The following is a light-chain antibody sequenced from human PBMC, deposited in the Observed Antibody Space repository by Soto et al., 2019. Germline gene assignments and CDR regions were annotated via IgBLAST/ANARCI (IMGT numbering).Light chain of an antibody. V-gene: IGKV1-33*01. CDR1: QNIRNY. CDR2: DAS. J-gene: IGKJ2*01. CDR3: QQYDELPYT. Sequence: DIQMTQSPSSLSASVGDRVTITCQESQNIRNYLNWYQHKLGKAPRLLISDASHLEPGVPSSFSATGSGTDFTLTISDLQPGDRATYFCQQYDELPYTFGGGTRLEI.